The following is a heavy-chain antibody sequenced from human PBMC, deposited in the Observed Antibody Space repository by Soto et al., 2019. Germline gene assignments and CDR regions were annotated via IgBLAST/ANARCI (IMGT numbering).Heavy chain of an antibody. J-gene: IGHJ3*02. Sequence: NPSETLSLTCTVSGGSVSSGSYYWSWIRQPPGKGLEWIGYIYYSGSTNYNPSLKSRVTISVDTSKNQFSLKLSSVTAADTAVYYCARVALRSGNAFDIWGQGTMVTVS. CDR1: GGSVSSGSYY. CDR2: IYYSGST. CDR3: ARVALRSGNAFDI. D-gene: IGHD5-12*01. V-gene: IGHV4-61*01.